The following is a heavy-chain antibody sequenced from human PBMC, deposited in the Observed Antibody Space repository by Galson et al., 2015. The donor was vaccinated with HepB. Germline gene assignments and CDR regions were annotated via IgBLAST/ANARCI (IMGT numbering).Heavy chain of an antibody. D-gene: IGHD2-15*01. CDR3: ARDPRGGRPEY. CDR1: GFSFSNYW. Sequence: SLRLSCAASGFSFSNYWMHWVRQAPREGLVWVSRIKSDGSSTNYADSVKGRFTISRDNAKNTLYLQMNSLRAEDTAIYYCARDPRGGRPEYWGQGTLVTVSS. J-gene: IGHJ4*02. CDR2: IKSDGSST. V-gene: IGHV3-74*01.